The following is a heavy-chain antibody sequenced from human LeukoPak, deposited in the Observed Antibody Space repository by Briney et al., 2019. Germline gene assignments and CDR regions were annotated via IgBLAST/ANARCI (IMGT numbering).Heavy chain of an antibody. V-gene: IGHV1-2*02. CDR1: GYTFSGYY. J-gene: IGHJ4*02. CDR2: LNPKSGGT. CDR3: ARGRRIVVAASDY. D-gene: IGHD3-22*01. Sequence: ASVRVSCRASGYTFSGYYIHWMRQAPGQGLEWMGWLNPKSGGTNFALKFQGRVTMTGDTSISTAYMELSRLNSDDTAVYYCARGRRIVVAASDYWGQGTLVTVSS.